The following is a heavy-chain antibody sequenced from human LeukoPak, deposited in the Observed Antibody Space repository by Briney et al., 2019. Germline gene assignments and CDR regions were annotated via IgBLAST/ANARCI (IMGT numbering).Heavy chain of an antibody. V-gene: IGHV4-59*01. CDR3: ARSFSSWYSDY. J-gene: IGHJ4*02. CDR1: GGSISSYY. Sequence: SETLSLTCTVSGGSISSYYWSWIRQPPGKGLEWIGYIYYSGSTNYNPSLKSRVTISVDTSKNQFSLKLNSVTAADTAVYYCARSFSSWYSDYWGQGTLVSVSS. D-gene: IGHD6-13*01. CDR2: IYYSGST.